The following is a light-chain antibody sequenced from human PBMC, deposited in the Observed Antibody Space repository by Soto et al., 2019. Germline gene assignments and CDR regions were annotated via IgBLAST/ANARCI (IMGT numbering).Light chain of an antibody. J-gene: IGKJ1*01. V-gene: IGKV3-15*01. CDR2: GAS. CDR1: QSVSSN. CDR3: QQYNDWPPWT. Sequence: DIVMTQSPATLSVSPGEGATLSCRASQSVSSNLAWYQQRPGQAPRLLIYGASTRATGIPARFSGSGSGTEFTLTISSLQSEDFAVYYCQQYNDWPPWTFGQGTKVDIK.